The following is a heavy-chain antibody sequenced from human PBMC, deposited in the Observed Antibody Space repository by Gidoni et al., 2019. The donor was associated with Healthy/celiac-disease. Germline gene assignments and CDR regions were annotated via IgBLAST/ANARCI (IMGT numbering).Heavy chain of an antibody. CDR2: INPSGGST. CDR3: ARDPSKDFDWFPLYYYYYGMDV. J-gene: IGHJ6*02. D-gene: IGHD3-9*01. V-gene: IGHV1-46*01. CDR1: GYTFTSYY. Sequence: QVQLVQSGAEVKKPGASVKVSCKASGYTFTSYYMHWVRQAPGQGLEWMGIINPSGGSTSYAQKFQGRVTMTRDTSTSTVYMELSSLRSEDTAVYYCARDPSKDFDWFPLYYYYYGMDVWGQGTTVTVSS.